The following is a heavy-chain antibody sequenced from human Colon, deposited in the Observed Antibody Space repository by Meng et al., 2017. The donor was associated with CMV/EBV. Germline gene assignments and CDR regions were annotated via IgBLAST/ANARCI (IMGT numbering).Heavy chain of an antibody. J-gene: IGHJ4*02. CDR3: AKDRVDDAYYFDY. CDR2: ISATGSRI. V-gene: IGHV3-23*01. D-gene: IGHD2-15*01. CDR1: GFTFSSYA. Sequence: AASGFTFSSYAMSWVRQSPGEGLEWVSAISATGSRITYADSAKGRFTISRDNSKNTLYLQMSSLTAADTAVYYCAKDRVDDAYYFDYWGQGTLVTVSS.